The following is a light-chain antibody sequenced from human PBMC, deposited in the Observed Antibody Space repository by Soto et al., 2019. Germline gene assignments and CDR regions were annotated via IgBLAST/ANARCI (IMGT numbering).Light chain of an antibody. CDR3: LLSYSGARV. Sequence: QTVVTQEPSLTVSPGGTVTLTCGSSTGTVTSGHYPYWFHQKPGQAPRTLVYNTSDKHSWTPARFSGSLLGGKAALTLSGAQPEDEADFYCLLSYSGARVFGGGIKVTVL. J-gene: IGLJ3*02. CDR2: NTS. CDR1: TGTVTSGHY. V-gene: IGLV7-46*01.